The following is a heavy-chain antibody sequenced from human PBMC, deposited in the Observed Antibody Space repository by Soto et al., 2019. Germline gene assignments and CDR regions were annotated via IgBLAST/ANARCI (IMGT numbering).Heavy chain of an antibody. Sequence: PGGSLRLSCEASGFTVRSNYMSWVRQAPGKGLEWVSVIYSGGSTFHADSVKGRFTISRDNSKNTLYLQMNSLRAEDTAVDYCARGLRDCICTSCYHPFDYWGPGTLVTVSS. D-gene: IGHD2-2*01. CDR2: IYSGGST. CDR1: GFTVRSNY. J-gene: IGHJ4*02. CDR3: ARGLRDCICTSCYHPFDY. V-gene: IGHV3-53*01.